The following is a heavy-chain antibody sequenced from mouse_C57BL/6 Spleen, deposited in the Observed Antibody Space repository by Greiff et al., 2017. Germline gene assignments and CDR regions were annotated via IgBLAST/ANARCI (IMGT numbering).Heavy chain of an antibody. Sequence: DVKLVESGGGLVKPGGSLKLSCAASGFTFSSYAMSWVRQTPDKRLEWVATISDGGSYTYYPDNVKGRFTISRDNAKNNLYLQMGHLKSEDTAMYYCARVLLLRWYFDVWGTGTTVTVSS. CDR3: ARVLLLRWYFDV. J-gene: IGHJ1*03. CDR2: ISDGGSYT. CDR1: GFTFSSYA. D-gene: IGHD1-1*01. V-gene: IGHV5-4*03.